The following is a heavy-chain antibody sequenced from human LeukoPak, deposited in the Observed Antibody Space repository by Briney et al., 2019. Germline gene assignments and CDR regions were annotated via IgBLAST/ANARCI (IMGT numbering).Heavy chain of an antibody. J-gene: IGHJ6*02. D-gene: IGHD4-17*01. CDR2: ISSSGSTI. V-gene: IGHV3-48*03. Sequence: PWGSLRLSCAASRFTFSSYEMNWVRQAPGKGLEWVSYISSSGSTIYYADSVKGRFTISGDNAKNSLYLQMNSLRAEDTAVYYCARERTVTLGGYYYYGMDVWGQGTTVTVSS. CDR3: ARERTVTLGGYYYYGMDV. CDR1: RFTFSSYE.